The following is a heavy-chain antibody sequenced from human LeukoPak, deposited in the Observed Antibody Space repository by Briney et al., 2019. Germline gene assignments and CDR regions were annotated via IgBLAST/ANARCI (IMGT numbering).Heavy chain of an antibody. J-gene: IGHJ6*02. CDR3: ARDYDILTGYSYYYGMDV. D-gene: IGHD3-9*01. V-gene: IGHV1-8*02. CDR2: MNPNSGNT. CDR1: GYTFTGYY. Sequence: ASVTVSCKASGYTFTGYYMHWVRQATGQGLEWMGWMNPNSGNTGYAQKFQGRVTMTRNTSISTAYMELSSLRSEDTAVYYCARDYDILTGYSYYYGMDVWGQGTTVTVSS.